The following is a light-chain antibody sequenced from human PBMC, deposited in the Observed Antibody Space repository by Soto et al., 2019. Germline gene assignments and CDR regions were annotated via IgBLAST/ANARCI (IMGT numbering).Light chain of an antibody. CDR1: SSDVGGYNY. V-gene: IGLV2-11*01. CDR3: CSYAGSYV. CDR2: DVS. Sequence: QSLLTKPRSVSGSPGQSVTISCTGTSSDVGGYNYVSWYQQHPGKAPKLMIYDVSKRPSGVPDRFSGSKSGNTASLTISGLQAEDEADYYCCSYAGSYVFGTGTKVTVL. J-gene: IGLJ1*01.